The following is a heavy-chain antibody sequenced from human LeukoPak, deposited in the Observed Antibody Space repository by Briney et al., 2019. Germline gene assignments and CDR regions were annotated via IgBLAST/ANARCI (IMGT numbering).Heavy chain of an antibody. Sequence: PGGSLRLSCAASGFTFSDYYLSWIRQAPGKGLEWVSYISSSGSTIYYADSVKGRFTISRDNAKNSLYLQMNSLRAEDTAVYYCARGYCSGGSCYSDAFDIWGQGTMVTVSS. CDR1: GFTFSDYY. CDR3: ARGYCSGGSCYSDAFDI. J-gene: IGHJ3*02. D-gene: IGHD2-15*01. CDR2: ISSSGSTI. V-gene: IGHV3-11*01.